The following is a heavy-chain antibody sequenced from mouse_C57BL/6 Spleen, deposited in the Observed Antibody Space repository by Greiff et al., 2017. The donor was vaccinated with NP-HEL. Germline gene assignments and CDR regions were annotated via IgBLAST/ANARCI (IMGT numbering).Heavy chain of an antibody. CDR2: IYPGDGDT. V-gene: IGHV1-82*01. Sequence: QVQLQQSGPELVKPGASVKISCKASGYAFSSSWMNWVKQRPGKGLEWIGRIYPGDGDTNYNGKFKGKATLTADKSSSTAYMQLSSLTSEDSAVYFCARESDYGNFYYAMDYWGQGTSVTVSS. J-gene: IGHJ4*01. CDR1: GYAFSSSW. CDR3: ARESDYGNFYYAMDY. D-gene: IGHD2-1*01.